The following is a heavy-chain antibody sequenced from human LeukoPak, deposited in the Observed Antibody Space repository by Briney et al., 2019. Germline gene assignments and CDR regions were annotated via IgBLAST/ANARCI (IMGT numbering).Heavy chain of an antibody. J-gene: IGHJ5*02. CDR3: ARLRSTAYHPLAFYP. CDR2: IYPGDSDT. D-gene: IGHD2-21*02. V-gene: IGHV5-51*01. CDR1: GYSFTSYW. Sequence: GESLKISCKGSGYSFTSYWIAWVRQMPGQGLEWMGIIYPGDSDTRYSPSFRGQVTISADKSISTAYLQWSSLKASDTAMYYCARLRSTAYHPLAFYPWGQGTLVTVSS.